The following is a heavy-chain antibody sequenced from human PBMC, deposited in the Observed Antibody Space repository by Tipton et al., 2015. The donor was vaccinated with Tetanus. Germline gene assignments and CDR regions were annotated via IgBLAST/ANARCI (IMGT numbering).Heavy chain of an antibody. V-gene: IGHV4-59*01. CDR3: ARHLYGYWFDP. Sequence: TLSLTCSVSGGSISSYFWSWIRQSPGQGLEWIGLIYYSGSTSYDPSLKSRVTISVDTSKNQLSLKLTSVTAADTAVYYCARHLYGYWFDPWGQGALVTVSS. D-gene: IGHD5-18*01. J-gene: IGHJ5*02. CDR1: GGSISSYF. CDR2: IYYSGST.